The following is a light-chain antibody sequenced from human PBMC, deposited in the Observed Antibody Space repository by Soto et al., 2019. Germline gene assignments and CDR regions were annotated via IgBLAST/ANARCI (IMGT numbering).Light chain of an antibody. J-gene: IGKJ1*01. V-gene: IGKV3-20*01. CDR1: QSFGSTS. Sequence: EIVLTQSPGTLSLSPGERATLSCRASQSFGSTSLAWYQQKPGQSPRLLIYGASSRATGIPDRFSGSGSGTDFTLTISRLEPEDFGVYYCQQYGSSPSGVFGQGTKVEIK. CDR2: GAS. CDR3: QQYGSSPSGV.